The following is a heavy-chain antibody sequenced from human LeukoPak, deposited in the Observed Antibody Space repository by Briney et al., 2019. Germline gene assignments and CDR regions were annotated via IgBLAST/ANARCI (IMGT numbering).Heavy chain of an antibody. CDR1: GGSISSNNFC. CDR2: VYSSGST. CDR3: AKNDDNLNYDQWMDV. J-gene: IGHJ6*04. Sequence: ASETLSLTCSVSGGSISSNNFCWGWIRQPPGKGLEWIGCVYSSGSTNVSPSLKSRVTISVDTSKNQFSLKLRSVTAADTAQYFCAKNDDNLNYDQWMDVWGKGTTVAVST. V-gene: IGHV4-39*01. D-gene: IGHD1-1*01.